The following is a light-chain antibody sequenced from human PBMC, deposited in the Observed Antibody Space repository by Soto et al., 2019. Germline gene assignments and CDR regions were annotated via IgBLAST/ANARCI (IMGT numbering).Light chain of an antibody. Sequence: DIQLPQPQSSVSASVGERVTITCRASQGISSLLAWYQQTPGKAPKLLIDAASSLQRGVPSRFSGSGSGTDFTLTISSLEHEDFAVYYCQQRSNWLTFGQGTRLEIK. CDR2: AAS. V-gene: IGKV1-12*01. J-gene: IGKJ5*01. CDR3: QQRSNWLT. CDR1: QGISSL.